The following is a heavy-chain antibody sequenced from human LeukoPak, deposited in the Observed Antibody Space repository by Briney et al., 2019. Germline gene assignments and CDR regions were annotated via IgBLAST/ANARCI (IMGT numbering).Heavy chain of an antibody. Sequence: GGSLRLSCAVSGFTFDDYAMHWVRQVPGKGLEWVSGINWNSDSIGYADSVKGRFTTSRDNAKNSLYLQMNSLRAEDTAVYYCAKDIGAVAGNGFDYWGQGTLVTVSS. J-gene: IGHJ4*02. D-gene: IGHD6-19*01. CDR3: AKDIGAVAGNGFDY. CDR1: GFTFDDYA. V-gene: IGHV3-9*01. CDR2: INWNSDSI.